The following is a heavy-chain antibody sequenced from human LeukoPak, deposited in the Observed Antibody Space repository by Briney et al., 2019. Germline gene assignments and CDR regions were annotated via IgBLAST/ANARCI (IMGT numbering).Heavy chain of an antibody. Sequence: PGGSLRLSCAASGFTFSSYWMSWVRQAPGKGLEWVANIKQDGSDKYYVDSVKGRFTISRDNAKNSLYLQMSSLRAEDTAVYYCARGRADRHVNYFDYWGQGTLVTVSS. CDR3: ARGRADRHVNYFDY. J-gene: IGHJ4*02. CDR2: IKQDGSDK. V-gene: IGHV3-7*01. CDR1: GFTFSSYW.